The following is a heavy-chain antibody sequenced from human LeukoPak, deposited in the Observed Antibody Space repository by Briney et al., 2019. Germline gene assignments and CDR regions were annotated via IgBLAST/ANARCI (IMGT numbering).Heavy chain of an antibody. Sequence: ASVKVSCKASGYTFTSYYMHWVRQAPGQGLEWMGIINPSGGSTSYAQKFQGRVTMTRDTSTSTVYMELSSLRSGDTAVYYCARDMVRGVITTISTPYYYYYMDVWGKGTTVTVSS. J-gene: IGHJ6*03. D-gene: IGHD3-10*01. CDR2: INPSGGST. V-gene: IGHV1-46*01. CDR3: ARDMVRGVITTISTPYYYYYMDV. CDR1: GYTFTSYY.